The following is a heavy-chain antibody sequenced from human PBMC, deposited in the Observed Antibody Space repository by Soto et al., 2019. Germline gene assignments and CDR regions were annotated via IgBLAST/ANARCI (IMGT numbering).Heavy chain of an antibody. Sequence: NPSETLSLTCAVYGGSFSGYYWSWIRQPPGKGLEWIGEINHSGSTNYNPSLKSRVTISVDTSKNQFSLKLSSVTAADTAVYYCAGGASVAGHNWFDPWGQGTLVTVSS. D-gene: IGHD6-19*01. V-gene: IGHV4-34*01. CDR3: AGGASVAGHNWFDP. J-gene: IGHJ5*02. CDR1: GGSFSGYY. CDR2: INHSGST.